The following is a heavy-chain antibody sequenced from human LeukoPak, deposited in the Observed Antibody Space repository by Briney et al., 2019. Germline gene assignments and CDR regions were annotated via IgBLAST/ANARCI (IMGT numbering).Heavy chain of an antibody. J-gene: IGHJ4*02. CDR3: AKLGYCSSTSCYYFDY. CDR2: ISGSGGST. V-gene: IGHV3-23*01. D-gene: IGHD2-2*01. Sequence: GGSLRLSCAASGFTFSSHAMSWVRQAPGKGLEWVSAISGSGGSTYYADSVKGRFTISRDNSKNTLYLQMNSLRAEDTAVYYCAKLGYCSSTSCYYFDYWGQGTLVTVSS. CDR1: GFTFSSHA.